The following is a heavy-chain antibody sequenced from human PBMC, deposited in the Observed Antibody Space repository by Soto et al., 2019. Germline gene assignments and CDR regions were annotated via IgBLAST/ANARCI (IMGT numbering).Heavy chain of an antibody. D-gene: IGHD4-17*01. J-gene: IGHJ5*02. CDR2: IDGSGVYT. V-gene: IGHV3-23*01. CDR1: GFTLSSYA. Sequence: EVQVLESGGDLVQPGGSLRLACAASGFTLSSYAMIWVRQAPGKWLEWVSVIDGSGVYTNYADSVKCLFTISRDASTITLYLQLNSLRAEDTVVYYCAKDPDYGDNSAYLSRPPWGRGTRVSGSS. CDR3: AKDPDYGDNSAYLSRPP.